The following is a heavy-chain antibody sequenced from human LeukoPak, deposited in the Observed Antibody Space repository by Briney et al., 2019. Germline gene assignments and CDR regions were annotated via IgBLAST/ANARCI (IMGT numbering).Heavy chain of an antibody. CDR1: GGSISSYY. CDR2: IYYSGST. D-gene: IGHD3-3*01. V-gene: IGHV4-59*01. Sequence: SETLSLTCTVSGGSISSYYWSWIRQPPGKGLEWIGYIYYSGSTNYNPSLKSRVTISVDTSKNQFSLKLSSVTAADTAVYYCARVRSRYDFWSGYYTPRGFDYWGQGTLVTVSS. CDR3: ARVRSRYDFWSGYYTPRGFDY. J-gene: IGHJ4*02.